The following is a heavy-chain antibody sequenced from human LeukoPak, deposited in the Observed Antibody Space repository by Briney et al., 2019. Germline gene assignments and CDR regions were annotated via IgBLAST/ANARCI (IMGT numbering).Heavy chain of an antibody. D-gene: IGHD3-10*01. V-gene: IGHV3-20*04. Sequence: PGGSLRLSCAASGFTFDDYGMSWVRQAPGKGLEWVSGINWNGGSTGYADSVKGRFTISRGNAKNSLYLQMNSLRAEDTALYYCASFGYGSGIIDYYYMDVWGKGTTVTVSS. CDR1: GFTFDDYG. CDR3: ASFGYGSGIIDYYYMDV. J-gene: IGHJ6*03. CDR2: INWNGGST.